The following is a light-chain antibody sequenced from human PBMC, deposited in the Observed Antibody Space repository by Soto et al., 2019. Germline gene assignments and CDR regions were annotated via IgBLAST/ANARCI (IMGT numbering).Light chain of an antibody. Sequence: EIVLTQSPSTLSLSPGERATLSCRASQSVGSSYLAWYQQKPGQAPRLLMYDVSTRATGIPDRFSGSGSGTDCTLTISRLEPEDFAVYYCQRYGTSPPWTFGQGTKVEIK. V-gene: IGKV3-20*01. CDR2: DVS. CDR1: QSVGSSY. J-gene: IGKJ1*01. CDR3: QRYGTSPPWT.